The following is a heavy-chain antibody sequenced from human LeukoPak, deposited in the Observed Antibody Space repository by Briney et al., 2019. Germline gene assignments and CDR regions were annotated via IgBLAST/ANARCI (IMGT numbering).Heavy chain of an antibody. J-gene: IGHJ4*02. CDR2: IIGSGGST. Sequence: GGSLRLSCAASGFTFSSYAMSWVRQAPGKGLEWVSSIIGSGGSTYYADSVKGRFTISRDNSKNTLYLQMNSLRAEDTAVYYCAKDLEYSSSESFDYWGQGTLVTVSS. D-gene: IGHD6-6*01. V-gene: IGHV3-23*01. CDR3: AKDLEYSSSESFDY. CDR1: GFTFSSYA.